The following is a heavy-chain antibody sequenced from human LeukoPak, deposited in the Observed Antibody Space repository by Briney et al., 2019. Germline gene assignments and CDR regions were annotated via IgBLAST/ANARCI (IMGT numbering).Heavy chain of an antibody. CDR3: ARDKGVRSNYGMDV. Sequence: SGGSLRLSCAASGFTFSNYNFYWVRQAPGKGLEWVSSISSTSSYIYYADSVKGRFTISRDNAKNSLYLQMNSLRAEDTAVYYCARDKGVRSNYGMDVWGQGTTVTVSS. V-gene: IGHV3-21*01. D-gene: IGHD3-10*01. CDR2: ISSTSSYI. J-gene: IGHJ6*02. CDR1: GFTFSNYN.